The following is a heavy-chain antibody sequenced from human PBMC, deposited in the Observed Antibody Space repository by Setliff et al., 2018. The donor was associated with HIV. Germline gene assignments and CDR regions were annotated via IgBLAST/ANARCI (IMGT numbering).Heavy chain of an antibody. J-gene: IGHJ6*02. D-gene: IGHD2-2*01. CDR1: GYTFTSYG. CDR3: ARDHCSSSGCYEYSYYGMDV. Sequence: GASVKVSCKASGYTFTSYGISWVRQAPGQGLEWMGWISAYNGNTNYAQELQGRVTMTTDTSTSTAYMELRSLRSDDSAVYYCARDHCSSSGCYEYSYYGMDVWGQGTTVTVSS. V-gene: IGHV1-18*01. CDR2: ISAYNGNT.